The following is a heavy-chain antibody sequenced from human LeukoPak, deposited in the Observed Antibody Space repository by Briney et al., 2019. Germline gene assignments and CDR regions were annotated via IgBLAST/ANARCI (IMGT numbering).Heavy chain of an antibody. J-gene: IGHJ4*02. V-gene: IGHV3-7*01. D-gene: IGHD4-17*01. Sequence: GGSLRLSCAASGFTFSSYWMSWVRQAPGKGLEWVANIKQDGSEKYYVDSVKGRFTISRDNAKNSLYLQMNSLRAEDTAVYYCAREMRGDYGDYDFDYWGQGTLVTVSS. CDR3: AREMRGDYGDYDFDY. CDR2: IKQDGSEK. CDR1: GFTFSSYW.